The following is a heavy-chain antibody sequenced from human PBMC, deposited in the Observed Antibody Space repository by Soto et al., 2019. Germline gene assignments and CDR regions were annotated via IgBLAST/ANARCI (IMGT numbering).Heavy chain of an antibody. CDR2: VLPFLDVT. CDR3: ARGHYGSPPGYFDC. CDR1: EDTFSIYT. V-gene: IGHV1-69*02. J-gene: IGHJ4*02. D-gene: IGHD3-10*01. Sequence: SVKVSCKTSEDTFSIYTLSWVRQAPGQGLVWMGRVLPFLDVTTYSQRFQGRVTITADRSTTTAYMELNSLRAEDTAVYYCARGHYGSPPGYFDCWGQGTLVTVSS.